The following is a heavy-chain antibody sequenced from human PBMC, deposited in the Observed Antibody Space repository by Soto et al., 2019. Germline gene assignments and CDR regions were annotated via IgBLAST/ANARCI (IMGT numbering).Heavy chain of an antibody. CDR3: ARGYCSGTSCEYYFDF. CDR2: INGGKGDT. J-gene: IGHJ4*02. D-gene: IGHD2-2*01. Sequence: ASVKVACTAPAYTLTGYAIHWVRQAPGQRLEWMGWINGGKGDTKYSQKFKSRVTITRDTSAITAYMEPPSLGSEDTSVYHCARGYCSGTSCEYYFDFWGQGTLVTVSS. CDR1: AYTLTGYA. V-gene: IGHV1-3*01.